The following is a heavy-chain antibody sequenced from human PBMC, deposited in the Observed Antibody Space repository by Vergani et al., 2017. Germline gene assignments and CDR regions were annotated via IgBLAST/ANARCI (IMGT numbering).Heavy chain of an antibody. D-gene: IGHD6-13*01. CDR1: GFTFDDYA. CDR2: ISGDGGST. J-gene: IGHJ4*02. Sequence: EVQLVESGGGVVQPGGSLRLSCAASGFTFDDYAMHWVRQAPGKGLEWVSLISGDGGSTYYADSVKGRFTSSRDNSKNSLYLQMNSLRTEDTALDYCAKGGIAARRRIDYWGQGTLVTVSS. CDR3: AKGGIAARRRIDY. V-gene: IGHV3-43*02.